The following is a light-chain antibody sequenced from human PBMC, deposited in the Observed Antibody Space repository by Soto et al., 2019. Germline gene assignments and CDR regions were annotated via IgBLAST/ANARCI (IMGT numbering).Light chain of an antibody. V-gene: IGKV1-27*01. CDR2: AAS. CDR3: QKCDSVPFA. CDR1: QGISNS. J-gene: IGKJ3*01. Sequence: DIQMTQSPSSLSASGGDRVTITCRASQGISNSLAWYQQKPGKVPKLLIYAASTLQSGVPSRLSGTGPGTDFTLNISSLQPEDVATYACQKCDSVPFAFGPGTKVDIE.